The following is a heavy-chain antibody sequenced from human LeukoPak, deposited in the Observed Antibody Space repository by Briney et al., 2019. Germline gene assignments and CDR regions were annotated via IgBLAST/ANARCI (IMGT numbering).Heavy chain of an antibody. D-gene: IGHD3-10*01. J-gene: IGHJ5*02. CDR1: GFTVSSNY. V-gene: IGHV3-66*01. CDR3: ARARSYYYGSGSYFLNWFDP. Sequence: GGSLRLSCAASGFTVSSNYMSWVRQAPGKGLGWVSVIYSGGSTYYADSVKGRFTISRDNSKNTLYLQMNSLRAEDTAVYYCARARSYYYGSGSYFLNWFDPWGQGTLVTVSS. CDR2: IYSGGST.